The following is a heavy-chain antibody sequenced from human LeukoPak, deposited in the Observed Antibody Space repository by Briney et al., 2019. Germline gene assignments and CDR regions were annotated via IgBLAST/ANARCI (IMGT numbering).Heavy chain of an antibody. J-gene: IGHJ3*02. V-gene: IGHV1-2*02. D-gene: IGHD5-24*01. Sequence: ASVKVSCKASGYTFTGYYIHWVRQAPGQGLEWMGWINPNSGGTNYAQKFQGRVTMTRDTSSSTAYMKLSRLRSDDTAVYYCARVWRWLQSPADAFDMWGQGTMVTVSS. CDR1: GYTFTGYY. CDR3: ARVWRWLQSPADAFDM. CDR2: INPNSGGT.